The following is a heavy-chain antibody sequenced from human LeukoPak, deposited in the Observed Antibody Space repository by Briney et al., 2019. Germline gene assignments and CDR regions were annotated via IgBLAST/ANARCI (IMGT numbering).Heavy chain of an antibody. V-gene: IGHV3-20*04. CDR1: GFTFEDYG. Sequence: PGGSLRLSCAASGFTFEDYGMSWVRQAPGKGLEWVSNIHWNGGSTGYADSVKGRFIISRDNAKNSLYLQMNSLRAEDTALYYCARRDIVVVPAAIFGAFDIWGQGTMVTVSS. CDR2: IHWNGGST. CDR3: ARRDIVVVPAAIFGAFDI. D-gene: IGHD2-2*02. J-gene: IGHJ3*02.